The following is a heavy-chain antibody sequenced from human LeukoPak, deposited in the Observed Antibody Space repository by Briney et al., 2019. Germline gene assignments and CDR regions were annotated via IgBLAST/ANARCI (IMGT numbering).Heavy chain of an antibody. D-gene: IGHD2/OR15-2a*01. V-gene: IGHV3-33*01. CDR3: AREGPRGNSQFDY. CDR1: GFTFSSYG. Sequence: GGSLRLSCAASGFTFSSYGMHWVRQAPGKGLEWVALIWYDGSNKYYADSVRGRLTISRDNSKNTLYLQMNSLRAEDTAVYYCAREGPRGNSQFDYWGQGTLVTVSS. J-gene: IGHJ4*02. CDR2: IWYDGSNK.